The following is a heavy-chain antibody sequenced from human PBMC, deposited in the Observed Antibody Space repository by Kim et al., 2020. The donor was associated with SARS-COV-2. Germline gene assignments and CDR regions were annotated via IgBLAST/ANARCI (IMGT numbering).Heavy chain of an antibody. J-gene: IGHJ6*02. CDR1: GYTFTSYG. V-gene: IGHV1-18*04. CDR2: ISAYNGNT. Sequence: ASVKVSCKASGYTFTSYGISWVRQAPGQGLEWMGWISAYNGNTNYAQKLQGRVTMTTDTSTSTAYMELRSLRSDNTAVYYCAREVTLVRGVILHYYYGMDVWGQGTTVTVSS. CDR3: AREVTLVRGVILHYYYGMDV. D-gene: IGHD3-10*01.